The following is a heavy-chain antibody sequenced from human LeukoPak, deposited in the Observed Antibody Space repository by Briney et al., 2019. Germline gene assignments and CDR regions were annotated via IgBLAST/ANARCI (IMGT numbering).Heavy chain of an antibody. CDR3: ATQFRWFGELLYPVPPY. V-gene: IGHV3-15*01. CDR2: IKSKTDGGTT. J-gene: IGHJ4*02. Sequence: PGGSLRLSCAASGFTFSNAWMSWVRQAPGKGLEWVGRIKSKTDGGTTDYAAPVKGRLTISRDDSKNTLYLQTNSLRAEDTAVYYCATQFRWFGELLYPVPPYWGQGTLVTVSS. CDR1: GFTFSNAW. D-gene: IGHD3-10*01.